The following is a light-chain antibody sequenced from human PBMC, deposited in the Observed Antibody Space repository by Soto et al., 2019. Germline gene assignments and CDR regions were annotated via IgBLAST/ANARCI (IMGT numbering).Light chain of an antibody. CDR2: DVS. Sequence: QSALTQPASVSGSPGQSTTISCTGTSSDVGAYTHISWYQQHPGKAPQLMIYDVSNRPSGVSNRFSGSKSGNTASLTISGRQPEDEAEYYCSSHAPLSTLIFGGGTKLTVL. CDR1: SSDVGAYTH. J-gene: IGLJ2*01. V-gene: IGLV2-14*03. CDR3: SSHAPLSTLI.